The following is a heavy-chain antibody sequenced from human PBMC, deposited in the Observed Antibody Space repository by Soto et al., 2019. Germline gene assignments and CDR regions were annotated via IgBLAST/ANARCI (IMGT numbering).Heavy chain of an antibody. CDR1: GGSVSSVSYY. J-gene: IGHJ4*01. CDR3: ARDRVTTPRFFDY. V-gene: IGHV4-61*01. CDR2: IYYSGRT. Sequence: QVQLQESGPGLVKPSETLSLTCTVSGGSVSSVSYYWSWIRQPPGKGLEWIGYIYYSGRTNYNPSLKSRVTISVDTSRNQFSLKLTSVTAADTAVYYCARDRVTTPRFFDYWGHVTLATVSS. D-gene: IGHD2-21*02.